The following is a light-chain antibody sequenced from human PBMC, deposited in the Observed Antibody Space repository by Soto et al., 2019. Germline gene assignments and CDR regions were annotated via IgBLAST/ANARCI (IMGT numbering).Light chain of an antibody. CDR1: QFISNY. CDR2: AAS. V-gene: IGKV1-39*01. J-gene: IGKJ2*01. CDR3: QQSYSEST. Sequence: DIQMTQSPSSLSASVGDRVTFTCRASQFISNYLNWYQQKPGKAPKLLIYAASHLRSGVPSRFRGSAHGTDFTLTISRLQPGDFATYYCQQSYSESTFDQGTGLEIK.